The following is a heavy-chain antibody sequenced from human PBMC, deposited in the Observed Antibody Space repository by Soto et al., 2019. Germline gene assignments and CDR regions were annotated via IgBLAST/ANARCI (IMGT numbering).Heavy chain of an antibody. CDR2: ISSSSSAI. CDR1: GFTFSTYS. V-gene: IGHV3-48*01. CDR3: ARDKLTTVKRVDYFDY. D-gene: IGHD4-17*01. Sequence: EVQLVESGGGLAQPGGSLRLSCAASGFTFSTYSMNWVRQAPGKGPELLSYISSSSSAIYYADSVKGGFTISRDNAKNSLYLQMTSLRAEDTAVYYCARDKLTTVKRVDYFDYWGQGTLVTVSS. J-gene: IGHJ4*02.